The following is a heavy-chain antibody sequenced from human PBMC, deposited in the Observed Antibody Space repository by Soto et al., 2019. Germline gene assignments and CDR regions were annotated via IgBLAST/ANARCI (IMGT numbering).Heavy chain of an antibody. Sequence: QVQLVESGGGVVQPGTSLRLSCSASGFTLSGVDMHWVRQAPGKGLEWVAVMSYDGRNQYYADSVKGRFTVSRDSSKSTLYLQMSSLRTEDAAVYYCAKGGWYTSSSRSDCWGQGTLVTASS. CDR1: GFTLSGVD. V-gene: IGHV3-30*18. D-gene: IGHD6-6*01. CDR3: AKGGWYTSSSRSDC. J-gene: IGHJ4*02. CDR2: MSYDGRNQ.